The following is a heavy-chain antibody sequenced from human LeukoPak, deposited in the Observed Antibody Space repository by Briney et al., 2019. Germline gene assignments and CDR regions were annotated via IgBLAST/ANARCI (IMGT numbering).Heavy chain of an antibody. CDR2: ISSSSSTI. CDR3: ASNYDSSGYSTFDY. V-gene: IGHV3-48*02. D-gene: IGHD3-22*01. J-gene: IGHJ4*02. Sequence: PGGSLRLSCAASGFTFSSYSMNWVRQAPGKGLEWVSYISSSSSTIYYADSVKGRFTISRDNDKNSLYLQMNSLRDEDTAVYYCASNYDSSGYSTFDYWGQGTLVTVSS. CDR1: GFTFSSYS.